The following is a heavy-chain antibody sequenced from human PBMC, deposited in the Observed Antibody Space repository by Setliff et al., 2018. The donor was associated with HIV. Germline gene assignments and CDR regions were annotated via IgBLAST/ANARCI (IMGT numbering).Heavy chain of an antibody. V-gene: IGHV3-30*02. D-gene: IGHD3-10*01. J-gene: IGHJ1*01. Sequence: PGGSLRLSCAASGFTFSIYGMHWVRQAPGKGLEWVTFIGYDGGVLYYADSVKGRFTISRDNSKNTLYLRMNSLRAEDTAVYYCAQAQTSVSGSYYQYLQHWGQGTLVTVSS. CDR1: GFTFSIYG. CDR2: IGYDGGVL. CDR3: AQAQTSVSGSYYQYLQH.